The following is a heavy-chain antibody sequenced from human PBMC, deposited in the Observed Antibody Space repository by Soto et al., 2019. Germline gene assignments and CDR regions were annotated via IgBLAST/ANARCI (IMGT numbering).Heavy chain of an antibody. CDR3: ARAPSGPIVVVTAMYFDY. CDR2: IIPIFGTA. CDR1: GGTFSSYA. D-gene: IGHD2-21*02. V-gene: IGHV1-69*13. Sequence: ASVKVSCKASGGTFSSYAISWVRQAPGQGLEWMGGIIPIFGTANYAQKFQGRVTITADESTSTAYMELSSLRSEDTAVYYCARAPSGPIVVVTAMYFDYWGKGTLVTVSA. J-gene: IGHJ4*02.